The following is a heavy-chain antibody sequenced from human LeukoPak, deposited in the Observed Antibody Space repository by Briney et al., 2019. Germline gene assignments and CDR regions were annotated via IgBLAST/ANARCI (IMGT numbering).Heavy chain of an antibody. D-gene: IGHD6-19*01. CDR3: ARGRPPQWLVRSYYYYYGMDV. Sequence: PSETLSLTCAVYGGSFSGYYWSRIRQPPGKGLEWSGEINHSGSTNYNPSLTSRVTISVDTSKNQFSLKLSSVTAADTAVYYCARGRPPQWLVRSYYYYYGMDVWGQGTTVTVSS. CDR1: GGSFSGYY. V-gene: IGHV4-34*01. J-gene: IGHJ6*02. CDR2: INHSGST.